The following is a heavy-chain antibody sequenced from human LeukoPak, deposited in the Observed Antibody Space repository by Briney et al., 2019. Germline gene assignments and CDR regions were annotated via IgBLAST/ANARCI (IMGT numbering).Heavy chain of an antibody. D-gene: IGHD2-2*01. Sequence: SETLSLTCTVSGGSISSYYWSWIRQPPGKGLEWIGYIYYSGSTNYNPSLKSRVTISVDTSKNQFSLKLSSVTAADTAVYYCARGKVPAAPDAFDIWAQGTMVTVSS. CDR1: GGSISSYY. V-gene: IGHV4-59*01. CDR3: ARGKVPAAPDAFDI. J-gene: IGHJ3*02. CDR2: IYYSGST.